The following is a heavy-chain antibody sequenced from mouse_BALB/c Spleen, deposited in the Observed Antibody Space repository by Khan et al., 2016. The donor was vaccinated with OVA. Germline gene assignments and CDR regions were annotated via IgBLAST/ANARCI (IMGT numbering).Heavy chain of an antibody. CDR2: INPGTNNT. D-gene: IGHD2-10*02. CDR1: GYIFTNYW. CDR3: AIEYALYYFDY. J-gene: IGHJ2*01. Sequence: QVQLKESGAELVRPGASVKLSCKTSGYIFTNYWIHWIKQRSGQGLEWIARINPGTNNTYYNEKFKDKATLTADKSSSTAYLQLSSLTSEDTAVYFWAIEYALYYFDYWGQGTTLTVSS. V-gene: IGHV1-76*01.